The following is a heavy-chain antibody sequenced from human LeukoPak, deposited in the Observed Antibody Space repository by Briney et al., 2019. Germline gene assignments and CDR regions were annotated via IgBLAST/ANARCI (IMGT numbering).Heavy chain of an antibody. J-gene: IGHJ1*01. CDR2: ISSSSSYI. D-gene: IGHD2-21*02. CDR3: TSWGDTTAEYFQR. CDR1: GFTFSSYS. Sequence: PGRSLRLSCAASGFTFSSYSMNWVRQAPGKGLEWVSSISSSSSYIYYADSVKGRFTISRDNAKNSLYLQMNSLRAEDTAVYYCTSWGDTTAEYFQRWGQGTLVTVSS. V-gene: IGHV3-21*01.